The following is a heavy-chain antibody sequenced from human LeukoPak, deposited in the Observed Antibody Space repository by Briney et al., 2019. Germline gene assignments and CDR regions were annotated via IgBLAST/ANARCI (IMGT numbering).Heavy chain of an antibody. J-gene: IGHJ3*02. CDR1: GDSISSYY. D-gene: IGHD6-19*01. CDR3: VRGHLVGGWFKYDAFDI. CDR2: IYHSGST. Sequence: SETLSLTRTVSGDSISSYYWSWIRQPPGKGLEWIGYIYHSGSTNYNPSLKSRVTISLDTSKKHFSLKLSSVTAADTAVYYCVRGHLVGGWFKYDAFDIWGQGTMVSVSS. V-gene: IGHV4-59*01.